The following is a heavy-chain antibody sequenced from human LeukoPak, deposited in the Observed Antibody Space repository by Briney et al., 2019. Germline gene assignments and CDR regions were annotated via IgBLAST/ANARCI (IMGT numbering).Heavy chain of an antibody. D-gene: IGHD6-19*01. CDR2: IYYSGST. CDR1: GGSISSSTYY. J-gene: IGHJ4*02. Sequence: SETLSLTCTVSGGSISSSTYYWGWIRQPPGEGLEWIGSIYYSGSTYYNPSLRSRVTISVDTSKNQFSLRLSSVTAADTAVHYCARSTVAGTRKVDYWGQGTLVTVSS. CDR3: ARSTVAGTRKVDY. V-gene: IGHV4-39*01.